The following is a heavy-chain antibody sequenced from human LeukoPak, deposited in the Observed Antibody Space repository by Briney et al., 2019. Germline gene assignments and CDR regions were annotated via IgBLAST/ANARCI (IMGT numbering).Heavy chain of an antibody. J-gene: IGHJ5*02. CDR2: INHSGST. CDR3: ARGRPLYSSGWYGNWFDP. D-gene: IGHD6-19*01. CDR1: GGSFSGYY. V-gene: IGHV4-34*01. Sequence: SETLSLTCGFYGGSFSGYYWSWIRQPPGKGLEWIGEINHSGSTNYNPSLKSRVTISVDTSKNQFSLKLSSVTAADTAVYYCARGRPLYSSGWYGNWFDPWGQGTLVTVSS.